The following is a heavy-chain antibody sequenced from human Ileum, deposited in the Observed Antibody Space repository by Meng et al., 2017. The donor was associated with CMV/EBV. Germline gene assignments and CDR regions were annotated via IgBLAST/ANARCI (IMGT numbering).Heavy chain of an antibody. D-gene: IGHD3-10*01. J-gene: IGHJ4*02. CDR2: INSDGTIT. Sequence: GESLKISCEGSGFTFSNYWMYWVRQAPGKGLVWVSRINSDGTITSYADSVKGRFTVSRDNAKNTLYLQMNSLRAEDTAVYYCARERGAARDYWGQGTRVTVSS. CDR3: ARERGAARDY. V-gene: IGHV3-74*01. CDR1: GFTFSNYW.